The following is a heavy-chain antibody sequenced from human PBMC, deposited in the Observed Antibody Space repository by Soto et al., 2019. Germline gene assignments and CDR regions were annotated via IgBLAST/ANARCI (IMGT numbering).Heavy chain of an antibody. CDR1: GGSISSYY. D-gene: IGHD5-12*01. Sequence: PSETLSLTCTVSGGSISSYYWSWIRQPPGKGLEWIGYIYYSGSTNYNPSLKSRVTISVDTSKNQFSLKLSSVTAADTAVYYCARDTRDGYNSGGYGMDVWGQGTTVTVSS. CDR3: ARDTRDGYNSGGYGMDV. V-gene: IGHV4-59*01. J-gene: IGHJ6*02. CDR2: IYYSGST.